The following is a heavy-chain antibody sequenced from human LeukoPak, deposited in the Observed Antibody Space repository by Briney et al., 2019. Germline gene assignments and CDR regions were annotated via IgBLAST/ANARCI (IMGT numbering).Heavy chain of an antibody. CDR1: GYTLTELS. V-gene: IGHV1-24*01. J-gene: IGHJ4*02. Sequence: GASVKVSCKVSGYTLTELSMHWVRQAPGKGLEWMGGFDPEDGETIYAQKFQGRVTTTEDTSTDTAYMELSSLRSEDTAVYYCATDVRSWYSGSYYHFDYWGQGTLVTVSS. CDR2: FDPEDGET. D-gene: IGHD1-26*01. CDR3: ATDVRSWYSGSYYHFDY.